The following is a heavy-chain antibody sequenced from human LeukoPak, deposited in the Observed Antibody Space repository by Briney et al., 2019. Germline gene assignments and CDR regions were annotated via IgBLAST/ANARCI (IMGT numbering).Heavy chain of an antibody. CDR2: INQDGSEK. J-gene: IGHJ4*02. V-gene: IGHV3-7*01. CDR3: AREYDYGVSRADY. CDR1: GFTFSIYW. Sequence: GGSLRLSCAASGFTFSIYWMSWVRQAPGKGLEWVAHINQDGSEKHFVDSVEGRFTISRDNAANSLFLQMNSLRAEDTAVYYCAREYDYGVSRADYWGQGTLVTVSS. D-gene: IGHD4-17*01.